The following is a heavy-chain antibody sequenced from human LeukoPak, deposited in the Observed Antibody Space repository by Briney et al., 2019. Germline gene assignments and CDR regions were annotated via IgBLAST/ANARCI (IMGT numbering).Heavy chain of an antibody. J-gene: IGHJ4*02. V-gene: IGHV4-39*07. CDR2: IYYSGST. CDR1: GGSISSSSYY. CDR3: ARDPGVPPFDY. Sequence: PSETLSLTCTVSGGSISSSSYYWGWIRQPPGKGLESIGSIYYSGSTYYNPSLKSRVTMSVDTSKNQFSLKLSSVTAADTAVYYCARDPGVPPFDYWGQGTLVTVSS. D-gene: IGHD2-2*01.